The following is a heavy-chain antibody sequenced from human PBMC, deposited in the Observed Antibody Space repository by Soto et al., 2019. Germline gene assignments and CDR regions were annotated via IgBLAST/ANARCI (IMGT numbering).Heavy chain of an antibody. V-gene: IGHV3-11*01. J-gene: IGHJ3*02. CDR3: VRGTTHWGTRHDDAFDI. Sequence: KPRGSLRLSCAASGFTFTDYFMSWIRQTPGRGLEWVSYISSSGSAIYYADSVKGRFTISRDHSKNALFLQMNSLTVEDTAVYYCVRGTTHWGTRHDDAFDIWGQGTMVTV. D-gene: IGHD7-27*01. CDR1: GFTFTDYF. CDR2: ISSSGSAI.